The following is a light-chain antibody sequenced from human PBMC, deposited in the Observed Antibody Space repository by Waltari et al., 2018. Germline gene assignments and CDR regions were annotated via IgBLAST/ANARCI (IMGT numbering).Light chain of an antibody. CDR1: ESVGTN. Sequence: VLTQSPATLSVSPGQRVTLSCRASESVGTNLGWYQQSPGQPPRLLIFEASTRATGIPGRFSASGSGTEFVLAISDLQSEDFAVYFCHQYNNWPQTFGPGTKVE. J-gene: IGKJ1*01. CDR3: HQYNNWPQT. V-gene: IGKV3-15*01. CDR2: EAS.